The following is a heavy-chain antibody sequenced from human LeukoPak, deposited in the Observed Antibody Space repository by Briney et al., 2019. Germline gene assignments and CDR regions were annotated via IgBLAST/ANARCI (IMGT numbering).Heavy chain of an antibody. CDR2: LYYSGST. CDR1: GDSSRSSDSY. Sequence: NASETLSLTCTVSGDSSRSSDSYRGWIRQPPGKGLEWIGSLYYSGSTYYNPSLKSRVTISVDTSKNQFSLKLSSVTAADTAVYYCARQGPPREYYFDYWGQGTLVTVSS. J-gene: IGHJ4*02. CDR3: ARQGPPREYYFDY. V-gene: IGHV4-39*01. D-gene: IGHD5-24*01.